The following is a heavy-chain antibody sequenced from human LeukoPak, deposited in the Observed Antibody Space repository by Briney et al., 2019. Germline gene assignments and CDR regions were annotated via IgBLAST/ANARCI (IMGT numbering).Heavy chain of an antibody. CDR3: ARGEYGLFDY. CDR2: IYYSGST. J-gene: IGHJ4*02. Sequence: SETLSLTCTVSGGSISGGSYYWSWIRQPPGKGLEWIGYIYYSGSTKYNLSLKSRVTIPVDTSKNQLSLKLSSVTAADTAVYYCARGEYGLFDYWGQGTLVTVSS. D-gene: IGHD2/OR15-2a*01. CDR1: GGSISGGSYY. V-gene: IGHV4-61*01.